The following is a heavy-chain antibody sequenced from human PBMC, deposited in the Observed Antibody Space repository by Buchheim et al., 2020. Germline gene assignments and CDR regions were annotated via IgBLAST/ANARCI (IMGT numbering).Heavy chain of an antibody. Sequence: EVQLLESGGGLVQPGGSLRLSCAASDFIFSNYPMTWVRQVPGKGLEWVSVIGSDKSTYYSDSVKGRFAISRDNSKNTMYLQMNNLRAEDTAKYYCAKGTVDRGSDFWGQGTL. J-gene: IGHJ4*02. V-gene: IGHV3-23*01. CDR3: AKGTVDRGSDF. D-gene: IGHD5-12*01. CDR1: DFIFSNYP. CDR2: IGSDKST.